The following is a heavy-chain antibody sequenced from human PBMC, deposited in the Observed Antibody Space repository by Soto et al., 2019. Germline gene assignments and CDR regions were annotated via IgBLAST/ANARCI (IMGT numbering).Heavy chain of an antibody. CDR3: AGGRTSLRYYYFIDV. CDR1: GGSISSRNW. Sequence: QVQLQESGPGLVKPSETLSLTCAVSGGSISSRNWWTWVRQPPGKGLEWIGEIFHNGNTKYNSSMKSRLTISVDERKNQFALRLISVTAADTAVYFCAGGRTSLRYYYFIDVWGKGTAVTVSS. J-gene: IGHJ6*03. V-gene: IGHV4-4*02. CDR2: IFHNGNT. D-gene: IGHD1-7*01.